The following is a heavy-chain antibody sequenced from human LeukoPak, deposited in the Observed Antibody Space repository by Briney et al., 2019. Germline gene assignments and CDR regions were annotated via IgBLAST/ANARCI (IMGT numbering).Heavy chain of an antibody. D-gene: IGHD6-13*01. J-gene: IGHJ4*02. V-gene: IGHV3-23*01. CDR2: ITSNGGIT. Sequence: GDSLRLSCAASGFTFSSYVMSWVRQAPGRGLEWVSAITSNGGITVYADSVRGRFTISRDSSQNTLYLQMNSLRAEDTAVYYCAKVGYSTNWLYFDYWGQGTLVTVSS. CDR3: AKVGYSTNWLYFDY. CDR1: GFTFSSYV.